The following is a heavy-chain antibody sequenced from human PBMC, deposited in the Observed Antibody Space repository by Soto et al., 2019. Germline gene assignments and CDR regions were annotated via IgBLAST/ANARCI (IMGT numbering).Heavy chain of an antibody. CDR1: GYTFTNYA. CDR2: INAGHGNT. V-gene: IGHV1-3*01. CDR3: GRGGEWMP. D-gene: IGHD3-10*01. J-gene: IGHJ5*02. Sequence: GASVKVSGTDSGYTFTNYAIHWVRQAPGQRLEWMGWINAGHGNTAYSQNFQGRVTITRDTSANTVYMELSSLRFEDTALYYCGRGGEWMPWGQGTLVTVSS.